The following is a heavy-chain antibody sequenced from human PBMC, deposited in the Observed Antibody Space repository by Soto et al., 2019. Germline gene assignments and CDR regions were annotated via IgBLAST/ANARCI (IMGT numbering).Heavy chain of an antibody. CDR3: ARDRIAAGYYGMDV. J-gene: IGHJ6*02. D-gene: IGHD6-6*01. Sequence: PSETLSLTCTVSGGSISSGGYYWSWIRQHPGKGLEWIGYIYYSGSTYYNPSLKSRVTISVDTSKNQFSLKLSSVTAADTAVYYCARDRIAAGYYGMDVWGQGTTVTVS. V-gene: IGHV4-31*03. CDR2: IYYSGST. CDR1: GGSISSGGYY.